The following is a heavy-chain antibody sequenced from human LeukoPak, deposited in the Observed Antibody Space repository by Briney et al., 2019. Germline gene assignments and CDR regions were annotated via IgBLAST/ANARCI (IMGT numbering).Heavy chain of an antibody. J-gene: IGHJ6*02. D-gene: IGHD3-3*01. Sequence: GASVKVSCKASGYTFTSYAMNWVRQAPGQGLEWMGWINTNTGNPTYAQGFTGRFVFSLDTSVSTAYLQISSLKAEDTAVYYCARDTPYDFWSGYLGYYYYGMDVWGQGTTVTVSS. CDR1: GYTFTSYA. CDR2: INTNTGNP. CDR3: ARDTPYDFWSGYLGYYYYGMDV. V-gene: IGHV7-4-1*02.